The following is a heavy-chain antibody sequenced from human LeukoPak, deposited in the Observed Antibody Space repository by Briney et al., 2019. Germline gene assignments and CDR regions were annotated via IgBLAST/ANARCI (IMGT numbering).Heavy chain of an antibody. V-gene: IGHV3-72*01. Sequence: GGSLRLSCAASGFTFSDHFMDWVRQAPGKGLEWVGRTTNKANSYTTQYAASAKGRFTISRDDSKNSLYLQMNSLKPEDTAVYYCARSYSSGWYSDFWGQGTLVTVSS. D-gene: IGHD6-19*01. J-gene: IGHJ4*02. CDR3: ARSYSSGWYSDF. CDR2: TTNKANSYTT. CDR1: GFTFSDHF.